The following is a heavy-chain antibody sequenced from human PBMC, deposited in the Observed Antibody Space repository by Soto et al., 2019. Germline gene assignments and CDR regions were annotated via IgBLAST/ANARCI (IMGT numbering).Heavy chain of an antibody. CDR2: ISFDGNNE. CDR3: AKESSPPYCCGGSCYLGGWGY. V-gene: IGHV3-30*18. D-gene: IGHD2-15*01. CDR1: GFTFRSYG. J-gene: IGHJ4*02. Sequence: QVHLVESGGGVVQPGRSLRLSCAGSGFTFRSYGMHWVRQAPGKELEWVALISFDGNNEYYADSVKGRFTISRDNSKNTLYLQMNSLRPEDTAVYYCAKESSPPYCCGGSCYLGGWGYWGQGTLVTVSS.